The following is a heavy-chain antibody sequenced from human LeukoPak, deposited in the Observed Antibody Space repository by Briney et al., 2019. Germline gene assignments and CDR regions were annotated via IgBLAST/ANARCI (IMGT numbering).Heavy chain of an antibody. V-gene: IGHV4-34*01. CDR1: GGSFSGYY. J-gene: IGHJ3*02. D-gene: IGHD1-7*01. Sequence: SETLSLTCAVYGGSFSGYYWSWIRQPPGRGLEWIGEINHSGSTNYNPSLKSRVTISVDTSKNQFSLKLSSVTAADTAVYYCARYLVQLELRIDAFDIWGQGTMVTVSS. CDR2: INHSGST. CDR3: ARYLVQLELRIDAFDI.